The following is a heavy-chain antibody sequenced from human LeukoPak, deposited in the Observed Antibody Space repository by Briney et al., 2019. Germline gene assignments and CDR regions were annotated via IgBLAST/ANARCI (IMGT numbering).Heavy chain of an antibody. V-gene: IGHV1-8*01. CDR3: ARGDHTGNPYYYYGMDV. CDR2: RGNR. CDR1: GYTFTNYD. D-gene: IGHD4-23*01. J-gene: IGHJ6*02. Sequence: GASGKLCCSAAGYTFTNYDINWGGGSPGQGLEGMGGRGNRDYAQKFQGRVTMTRNTSISTAYMELSGLRSEDTAVYYCARGDHTGNPYYYYGMDVWGQGTTVTVSS.